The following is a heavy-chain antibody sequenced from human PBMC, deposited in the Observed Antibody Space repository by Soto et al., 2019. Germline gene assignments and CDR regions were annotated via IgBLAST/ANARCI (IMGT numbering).Heavy chain of an antibody. CDR3: ARQSGYCTNGVCYREMAFDI. CDR1: GGSISSSSYY. Sequence: QLQLQESGPGLVKPSETLSLTCTVSGGSISSSSYYWGWIRQPPGKGLEWIGSIYYSGSTYYNPSLKSRVTRSVDTSKNQFSLKLSSVTAADTAVYYCARQSGYCTNGVCYREMAFDIWGQGTMVTVSS. CDR2: IYYSGST. D-gene: IGHD2-8*01. J-gene: IGHJ3*02. V-gene: IGHV4-39*01.